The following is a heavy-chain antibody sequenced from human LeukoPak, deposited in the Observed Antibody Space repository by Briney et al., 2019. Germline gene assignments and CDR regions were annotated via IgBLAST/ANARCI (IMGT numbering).Heavy chain of an antibody. CDR1: GFTFSDYY. D-gene: IGHD6-6*01. V-gene: IGHV3-11*01. Sequence: GGSLRLSCAASGFTFSDYYMSWIRQAPGKGLEWVSYISSSGSTIYYADSVKGRFNISRDNAKNSLYLQMNSLRAEDTAVYYCARSQLAVPFFDYWGQGTLVTVSS. CDR3: ARSQLAVPFFDY. J-gene: IGHJ4*02. CDR2: ISSSGSTI.